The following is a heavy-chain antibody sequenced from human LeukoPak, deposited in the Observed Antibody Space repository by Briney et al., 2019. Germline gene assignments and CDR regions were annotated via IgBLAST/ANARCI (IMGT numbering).Heavy chain of an antibody. Sequence: ASVKVSCKASGYTFTGYYMHWVRQAPGQGLEWMGWINPNSGGTNYAQKFQGRVTMTRDTSISTAYMELSRLRSDDTAVYYCASHPEVIKTYDAFDIWGQGTMVTVSS. CDR1: GYTFTGYY. CDR2: INPNSGGT. D-gene: IGHD2-21*01. J-gene: IGHJ3*02. CDR3: ASHPEVIKTYDAFDI. V-gene: IGHV1-2*02.